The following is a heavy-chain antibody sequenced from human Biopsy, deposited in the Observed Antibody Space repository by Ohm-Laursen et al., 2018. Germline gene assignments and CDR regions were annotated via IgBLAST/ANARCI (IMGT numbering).Heavy chain of an antibody. Sequence: ASVKVSCKASGYTFTGQYLHWVRQVPGQGLEWMGWINPHSGTTKFAQDFQGRVTMTRDTSITTAYMELRRLRSVDTAVYYCAKGQDLRGGAEYFQHWGQGALVTVSS. V-gene: IGHV1-2*02. CDR2: INPHSGTT. CDR3: AKGQDLRGGAEYFQH. J-gene: IGHJ1*01. D-gene: IGHD2-15*01. CDR1: GYTFTGQY.